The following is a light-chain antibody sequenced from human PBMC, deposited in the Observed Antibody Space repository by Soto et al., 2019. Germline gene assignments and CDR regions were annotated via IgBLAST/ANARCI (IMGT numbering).Light chain of an antibody. Sequence: GDTVTITCQASRDIADSLNWYQQRAGQAPKLLIYDASNLQSGVPARFSGSGTGTSFILTISSLQPEDFATYNCQQYDDPFTFGGGTKVEIK. CDR3: QQYDDPFT. CDR1: RDIADS. CDR2: DAS. V-gene: IGKV1-33*01. J-gene: IGKJ4*01.